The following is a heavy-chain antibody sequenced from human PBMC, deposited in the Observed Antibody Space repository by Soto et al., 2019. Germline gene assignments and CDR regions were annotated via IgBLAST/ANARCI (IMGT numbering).Heavy chain of an antibody. D-gene: IGHD6-19*01. CDR2: VSFDGSNK. V-gene: IGHV3-30-3*01. Sequence: QMQLVESGGGVVQPGGSLRLSCAASGFTFNYYPMHWVRQAPGKGLEWVAVVSFDGSNKYYADSVKGRFTISKDNSKNTLYLQMNSLRREDTAVYYCARLPGPLLAVLYIYPLDGREAMSDVDVWGQGTTVTVSS. J-gene: IGHJ6*02. CDR3: ARLPGPLLAVLYIYPLDGREAMSDVDV. CDR1: GFTFNYYP.